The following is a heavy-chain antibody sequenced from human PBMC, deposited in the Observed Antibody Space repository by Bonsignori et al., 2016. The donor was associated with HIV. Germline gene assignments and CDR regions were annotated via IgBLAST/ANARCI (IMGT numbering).Heavy chain of an antibody. D-gene: IGHD3-22*01. CDR2: IYSGGSST. J-gene: IGHJ4*02. CDR3: AKDSDSSGYYPFDY. V-gene: IGHV3-23*03. Sequence: WIRQPPGKGLEWVSVIYSGGSSTYYADSVKGRFTISRDNSKNTLYLQMNSLRAEDTAVYYCAKDSDSSGYYPFDYWGQGTLVTVSS.